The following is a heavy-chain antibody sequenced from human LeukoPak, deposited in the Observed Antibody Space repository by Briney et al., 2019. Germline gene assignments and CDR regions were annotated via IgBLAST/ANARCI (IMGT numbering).Heavy chain of an antibody. CDR3: ARDLWNFYDDSGYNRDFDS. CDR2: IGTYGGDT. J-gene: IGHJ5*01. V-gene: IGHV1-18*01. Sequence: ASVKVSCKATSRISWVRQAPGQGLEWMGWIGTYGGDTYYAQKFQGRITVTTDTCTSTVSMELRNLRSDDTAVYYCARDLWNFYDDSGYNRDFDSWGQGTLVTVSS. CDR1: TSR. D-gene: IGHD3-22*01.